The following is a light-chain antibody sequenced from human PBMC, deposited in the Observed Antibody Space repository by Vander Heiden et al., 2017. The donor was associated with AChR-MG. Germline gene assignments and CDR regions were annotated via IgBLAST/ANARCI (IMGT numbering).Light chain of an antibody. Sequence: EIVLTQSPGTLSLSPGEKATLSCRASQSVSSNLAWYQQKPGQAPSLLIYDTSNRATGIPARFSGSGSGTDFTLTISSLEPADFAVYYCQQRSNWPPTFGQGTKVEIK. J-gene: IGKJ1*01. CDR3: QQRSNWPPT. V-gene: IGKV3-11*01. CDR2: DTS. CDR1: QSVSSN.